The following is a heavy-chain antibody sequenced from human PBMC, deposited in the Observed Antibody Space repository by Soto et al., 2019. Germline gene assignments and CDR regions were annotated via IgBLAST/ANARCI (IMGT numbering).Heavy chain of an antibody. CDR2: IYYSGST. Sequence: PSETLSLTCTVSGGSISSSSYYWGWIRQPPGKGLEWIGSIYYSGSTYYNPSLKSRVTISVDTSKNQFSLKLSSVTAADTAVYYCMRDRPAVTGIFDYWGQGALVTVSS. CDR3: MRDRPAVTGIFDY. D-gene: IGHD6-19*01. CDR1: GGSISSSSYY. V-gene: IGHV4-39*02. J-gene: IGHJ4*02.